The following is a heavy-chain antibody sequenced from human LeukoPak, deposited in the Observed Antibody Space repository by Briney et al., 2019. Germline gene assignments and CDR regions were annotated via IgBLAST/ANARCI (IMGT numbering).Heavy chain of an antibody. J-gene: IGHJ4*02. CDR1: GFDSNTYV. CDR2: IWYDGSNK. CDR3: ARTYYHGSGRPLGGLGY. V-gene: IGHV3-33*01. Sequence: PGRSLRLSCAASGFDSNTYVMHWVRQAPGKGLEWVAVIWYDGSNKYYIDSVKGRFTISRENSKSTLFLQMNSLRAEDTAVYYCARTYYHGSGRPLGGLGYWGQGTLVTVSS. D-gene: IGHD3-10*01.